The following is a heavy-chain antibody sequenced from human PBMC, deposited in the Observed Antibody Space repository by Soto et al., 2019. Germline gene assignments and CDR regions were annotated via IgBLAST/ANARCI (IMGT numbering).Heavy chain of an antibody. Sequence: SQTLSLTCVISGDSVSSDRSSWNWIRHSPSRGLELLAKTYYRSKWSYDYAISVRSRIIIISDTSRNQFSLQLNSVTPEDTAVYYCVRLRGNGWLDLWGQGTQVNVS. CDR3: VRLRGNGWLDL. CDR2: TYYRSKWSY. CDR1: GDSVSSDRSS. J-gene: IGHJ5*02. V-gene: IGHV6-1*01.